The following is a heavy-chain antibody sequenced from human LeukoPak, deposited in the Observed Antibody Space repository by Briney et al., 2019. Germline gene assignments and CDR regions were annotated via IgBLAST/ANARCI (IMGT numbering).Heavy chain of an antibody. CDR1: GFTFSNYA. CDR2: ISGSGGST. J-gene: IGHJ6*04. D-gene: IGHD3-10*02. CDR3: AELGITMTGGV. V-gene: IGHV3-23*01. Sequence: GGSLRLSCAPSGFTFSNYAMNWVRQAPGKGLEWVSTISGSGGSTYYADSVKGRFTISRDNAKNSLYLQMNSLRAEDTAVYYCAELGITMTGGVWGKGTTVTISS.